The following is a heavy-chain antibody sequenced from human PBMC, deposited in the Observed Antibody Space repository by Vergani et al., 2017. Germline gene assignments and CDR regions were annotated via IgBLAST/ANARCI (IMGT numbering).Heavy chain of an antibody. D-gene: IGHD3-9*01. J-gene: IGHJ5*02. Sequence: QVQLQESGPGLVKPSETLSLTCAVSGYSISSGYYWGWIRQPPGKGLEWIGSSYHSGSTYYNPSLKSRVTISVDTSKNQFSLKLSSVTAADTAVYYCARNGDYDILTGYSNWFDPWGQGTLVTVSS. CDR3: ARNGDYDILTGYSNWFDP. CDR2: SYHSGST. V-gene: IGHV4-38-2*01. CDR1: GYSISSGYY.